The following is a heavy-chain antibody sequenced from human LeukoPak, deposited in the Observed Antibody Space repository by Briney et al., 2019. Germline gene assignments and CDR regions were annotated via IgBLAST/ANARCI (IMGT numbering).Heavy chain of an antibody. V-gene: IGHV3-30*18. D-gene: IGHD3-22*01. CDR1: GFTFSSYG. CDR2: ISYDGSNK. J-gene: IGHJ4*02. CDR3: AKAAPTYYYDSSGYYPGDY. Sequence: PGGSLRLSCAASGFTFSSYGMHWVRQAPGKGLEWVAVISYDGSNKYYADSVKGRFTISRENSKNTLYLQMNSLRAEDTAVYYCAKAAPTYYYDSSGYYPGDYWGQGTLVTVSS.